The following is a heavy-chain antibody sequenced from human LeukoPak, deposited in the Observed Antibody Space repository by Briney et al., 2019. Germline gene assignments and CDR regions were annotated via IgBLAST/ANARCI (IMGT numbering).Heavy chain of an antibody. D-gene: IGHD3-16*01. CDR1: GGSFSGYY. Sequence: PSETLSLTCAVYGGSFSGYYWSWIRQPPGKGLEWIGEINHSGSTNYNPSLKSRVTISVDTSKNQFSLKLSSVTAADTAVYYCARGYMLYYFDYWGRGTLVTVSS. CDR3: ARGYMLYYFDY. V-gene: IGHV4-34*01. J-gene: IGHJ4*02. CDR2: INHSGST.